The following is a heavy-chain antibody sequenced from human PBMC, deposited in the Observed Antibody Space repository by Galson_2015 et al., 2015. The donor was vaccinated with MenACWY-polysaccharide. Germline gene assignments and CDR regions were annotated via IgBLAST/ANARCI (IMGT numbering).Heavy chain of an antibody. CDR2: IQWDDNK. CDR1: GFSLSSSGMC. D-gene: IGHD6-13*01. CDR3: SRSRKLFSSSWYDYYYYGMDV. Sequence: PALVKPTQTLTLTCTFSGFSLSSSGMCVSWVRQPPGKALEWLALIQWDDNKYYSTPLKTSITISKDTSKNQVILTMTNMDPVDTATYYCSRSRKLFSSSWYDYYYYGMDVWGQGTTVTVSS. J-gene: IGHJ6*02. V-gene: IGHV2-70*20.